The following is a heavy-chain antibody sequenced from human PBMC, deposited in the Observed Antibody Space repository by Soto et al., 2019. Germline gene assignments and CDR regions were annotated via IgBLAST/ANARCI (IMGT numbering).Heavy chain of an antibody. CDR1: GGSISLNY. D-gene: IGHD1-1*01. CDR3: ARGRQSYNWTVVGY. CDR2: VYNSGST. V-gene: IGHV4-59*01. Sequence: SDTLSLTCTVSGGSISLNYWTWIRQPPGKGLEWIGSVYNSGSTNYNPSLKSRVTISVDTSKNQFSLRLSSVTAADTAVYYGARGRQSYNWTVVGYWGNLPLGTV. J-gene: IGHJ4*01.